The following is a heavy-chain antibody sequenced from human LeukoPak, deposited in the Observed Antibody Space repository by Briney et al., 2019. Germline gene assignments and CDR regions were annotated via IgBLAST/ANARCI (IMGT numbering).Heavy chain of an antibody. CDR3: TTDSSRAIWFGERPLDN. D-gene: IGHD3-10*01. V-gene: IGHV3-15*01. CDR2: IKSKTDGGTT. J-gene: IGHJ4*02. CDR1: GFTFSNAW. Sequence: GGSLRLSCAASGFTFSNAWMSWVRQAPGKGLEWVGRIKSKTDGGTTDYAAPVKGRFTISRDDSKNTLYLQMNSLKTEDTAVYYCTTDSSRAIWFGERPLDNWGQGTLVTVSS.